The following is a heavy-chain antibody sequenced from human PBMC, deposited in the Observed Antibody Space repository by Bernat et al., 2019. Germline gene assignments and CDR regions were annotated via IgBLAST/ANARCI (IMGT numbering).Heavy chain of an antibody. J-gene: IGHJ5*02. D-gene: IGHD6-6*01. CDR1: GGTFSSYA. Sequence: QVQLVQSGAEVKKPGSSVKVSCKASGGTFSSYAISWVRQAPGQGLEWMGRIIPILGIANYAQKFQGRVTITADKSTSTAYMELSSLRSEDMAVYYCARSSSSSSGWFDPWGQRTLVTVSS. CDR3: ARSSSSSSGWFDP. V-gene: IGHV1-69*04. CDR2: IIPILGIA.